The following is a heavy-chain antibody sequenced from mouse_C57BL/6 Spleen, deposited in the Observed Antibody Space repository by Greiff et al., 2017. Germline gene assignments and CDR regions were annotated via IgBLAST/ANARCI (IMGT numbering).Heavy chain of an antibody. Sequence: QVQLQQSGAELVRPGASVTLSCKASGYTFTDYEMHWVKQTPVHGLEWIGAIDPETGGTAYNQKFKGKATLTADKSSSTAYMELRSLTSEDSAVYYCTSRGYYAWYYALGYWGQGTSVTVSS. J-gene: IGHJ4*01. V-gene: IGHV1-15*01. CDR2: IDPETGGT. CDR3: TSRGYYAWYYALGY. CDR1: GYTFTDYE. D-gene: IGHD2-3*01.